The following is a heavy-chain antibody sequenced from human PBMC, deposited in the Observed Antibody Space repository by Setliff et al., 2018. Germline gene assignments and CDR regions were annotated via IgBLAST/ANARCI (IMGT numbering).Heavy chain of an antibody. V-gene: IGHV1-18*01. CDR2: NSAY. Sequence: ASVKVSCKTSGYTFTNFGINWVRQAPGQGLEWMEWNSAYAQKFQGRVTMTTDTPTSTAYMELRSLRSDDTAVYYCARGPPDFVVVPAAAKFDFWGQGTLVTVSS. CDR3: ARGPPDFVVVPAAAKFDF. J-gene: IGHJ4*02. D-gene: IGHD2-2*01. CDR1: GYTFTNFG.